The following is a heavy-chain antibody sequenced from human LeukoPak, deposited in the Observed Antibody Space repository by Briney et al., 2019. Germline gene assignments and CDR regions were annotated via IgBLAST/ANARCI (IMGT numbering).Heavy chain of an antibody. J-gene: IGHJ4*02. CDR1: GFTFSTCS. V-gene: IGHV3-21*01. D-gene: IGHD1-26*01. CDR2: ISGSSYHI. CDR3: ASGTIVGARGADN. Sequence: GGSLRLSCAASGFTFSTCSMKWVRQAPGKALEWVSSISGSSYHIHYADSVKGRFTISRDNANNLLYLQMNSLRAEVTAVYYCASGTIVGARGADNWGQGTLVTVSS.